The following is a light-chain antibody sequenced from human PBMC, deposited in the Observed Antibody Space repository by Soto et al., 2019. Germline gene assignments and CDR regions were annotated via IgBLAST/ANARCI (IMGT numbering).Light chain of an antibody. J-gene: IGKJ1*01. CDR2: KAS. CDR1: QSISSW. V-gene: IGKV1-5*03. Sequence: DIPMTQSPSTLSASVGDRDTITCRASQSISSWLAWYQQQPGKAPKLLIYKASSLESGVPSRFSGSGSGTEFTLTISSLQPDDFATYYCQQYNSYPWTFGHGTKVDI. CDR3: QQYNSYPWT.